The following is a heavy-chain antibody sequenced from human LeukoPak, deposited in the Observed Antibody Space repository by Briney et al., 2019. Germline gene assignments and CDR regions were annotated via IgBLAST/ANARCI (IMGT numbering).Heavy chain of an antibody. D-gene: IGHD1-26*01. Sequence: GESLKISCKGSGYSFTNYWIGWVRQMPGKGLEWMGIIYPGDSDTRYSPSFQGQVTISADKSVSTAYLQWSSLKASDTAMYYCARIIVGPTGSFDPWGQGTLVTVSS. CDR2: IYPGDSDT. V-gene: IGHV5-51*01. J-gene: IGHJ5*02. CDR3: ARIIVGPTGSFDP. CDR1: GYSFTNYW.